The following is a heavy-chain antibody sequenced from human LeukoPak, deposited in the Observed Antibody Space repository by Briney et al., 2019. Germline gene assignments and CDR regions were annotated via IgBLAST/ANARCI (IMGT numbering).Heavy chain of an antibody. CDR1: GYISTNYG. D-gene: IGHD5-18*01. V-gene: IGHV1-18*01. CDR2: ISAYNGNT. J-gene: IGHJ4*02. CDR3: SRDVDTSMAYYFDC. Sequence: ASVTVSCMASGYISTNYGISWVRQAPGRGLEWMGWISAYNGNTNYAQRVQGRVTMATDTSTSTAYMELRSLRSDDTAVYYCSRDVDTSMAYYFDCWGQGTLVTVSS.